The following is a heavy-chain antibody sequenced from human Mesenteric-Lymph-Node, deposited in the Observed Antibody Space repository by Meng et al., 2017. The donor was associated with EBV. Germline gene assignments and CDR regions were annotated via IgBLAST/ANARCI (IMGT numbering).Heavy chain of an antibody. V-gene: IGHV3-11*01. J-gene: IGHJ4*02. CDR2: ISSSGSTK. CDR3: AKAEVPAARQVGYFNF. D-gene: IGHD2-2*01. Sequence: QVLLGDSGGDLGKPGGSLGPSRAASGFTFSDYYMSWIRQAPGKGLEWISYISSSGSTKIYADSVRGRFTISRDNAEKSLFLQMDSLRADDTAVYYCAKAEVPAARQVGYFNFWGQGSLVTVSS. CDR1: GFTFSDYY.